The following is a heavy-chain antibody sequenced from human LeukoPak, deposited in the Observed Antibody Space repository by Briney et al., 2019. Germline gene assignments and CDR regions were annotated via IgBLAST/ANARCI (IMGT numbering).Heavy chain of an antibody. Sequence: SETLSLTCTVSGGSISSFYCSWIRQPPGKQLEWIGYIHTSGNTNHNPSLKSRVTMSVDTSKNRFSLHLSSVTAADTAVYYCARLHDPQISFNWFDTWGQGTLVTVSS. J-gene: IGHJ5*02. CDR2: IHTSGNT. D-gene: IGHD3-16*02. CDR3: ARLHDPQISFNWFDT. V-gene: IGHV4-4*09. CDR1: GGSISSFY.